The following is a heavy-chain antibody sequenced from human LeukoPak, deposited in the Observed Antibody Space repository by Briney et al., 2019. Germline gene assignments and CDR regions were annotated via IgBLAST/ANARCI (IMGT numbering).Heavy chain of an antibody. CDR2: IKSKTDGGTT. Sequence: PGGSLRLSCAASGFTFSNAWMSWVRQAPGKGLEWVGRIKSKTDGGTTDYAAPVKGRFTISRDDSKNTLYLQMNSLKTEDTAVYYCARTSGSYSHDAFDIWGQGTMVTVSS. CDR3: ARTSGSYSHDAFDI. J-gene: IGHJ3*02. D-gene: IGHD1-26*01. CDR1: GFTFSNAW. V-gene: IGHV3-15*01.